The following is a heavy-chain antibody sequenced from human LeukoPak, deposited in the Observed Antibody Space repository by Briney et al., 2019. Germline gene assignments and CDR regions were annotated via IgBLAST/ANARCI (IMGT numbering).Heavy chain of an antibody. D-gene: IGHD6-19*01. V-gene: IGHV3-13*04. Sequence: GGSLRLSCAASGFAFSNYDMLWVRHATGKGLEWVSAINTAADTYYPDSVKGRFTISRENAKSSLYLQMNSLRVGDTAVYYCVRAPPGTGWLIDHWGQGTLVAVSS. J-gene: IGHJ4*02. CDR3: VRAPPGTGWLIDH. CDR2: INTAADT. CDR1: GFAFSNYD.